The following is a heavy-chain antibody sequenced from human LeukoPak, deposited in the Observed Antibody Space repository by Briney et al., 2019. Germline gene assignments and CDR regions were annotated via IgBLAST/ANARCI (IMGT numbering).Heavy chain of an antibody. CDR1: GFTFSSYA. Sequence: GGSLRLSCSASGFTFSSYAMHWVRQAPGKGLEYVSAISSNGGSTYYADSVKGRFTISRDNSKNTLYLQMNSLRAEDTAVYYCAREGVGYGMDVWGQGTTVTVSS. CDR2: ISSNGGST. CDR3: AREGVGYGMDV. J-gene: IGHJ6*02. V-gene: IGHV3-64*04. D-gene: IGHD3-10*01.